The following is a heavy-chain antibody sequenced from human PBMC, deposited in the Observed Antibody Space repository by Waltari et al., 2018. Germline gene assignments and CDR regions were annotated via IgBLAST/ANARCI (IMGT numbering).Heavy chain of an antibody. D-gene: IGHD2-2*02. J-gene: IGHJ4*02. CDR3: AKDAFGNTYLDF. V-gene: IGHV3-30*02. CDR1: GFTCSNFG. CDR2: IWFDGSDK. Sequence: QVHLVESGGGVVQPGGSLSLSCTTSGFTCSNFGMHWVRQAPGKGLEWVALIWFDGSDKFYADSVRGRFTISRDNSARTLYLDMDSLRLDDTAMYYCAKDAFGNTYLDFWGQGTLVTVSS.